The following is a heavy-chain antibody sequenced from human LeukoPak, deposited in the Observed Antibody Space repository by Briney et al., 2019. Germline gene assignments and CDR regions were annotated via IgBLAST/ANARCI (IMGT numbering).Heavy chain of an antibody. CDR1: GFTFSSYW. CDR3: ARITLQWRLTMVRGVLYYFDY. D-gene: IGHD3-10*01. V-gene: IGHV3-7*01. J-gene: IGHJ4*02. CDR2: IKQDGSEK. Sequence: PGGSLRLSCAASGFTFSSYWMSWVRQAPGKGLEWVANIKQDGSEKYYVDSVKGRFTISRDNAKNSLYLQMNSLRVEDTAVYYCARITLQWRLTMVRGVLYYFDYWGQGTLVTVSS.